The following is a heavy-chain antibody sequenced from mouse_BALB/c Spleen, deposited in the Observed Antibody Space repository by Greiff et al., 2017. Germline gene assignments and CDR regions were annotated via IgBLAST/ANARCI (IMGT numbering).Heavy chain of an antibody. CDR3: TREDDYDVDYAMDY. J-gene: IGHJ4*01. D-gene: IGHD2-4*01. CDR1: GYTFTSYW. V-gene: IGHV1-5*01. Sequence: VQLQQSGTVLARPGASVKMSCKASGYTFTSYWMHWVKQRPGQGLEWIGAIYPGNSDTSYNQKFKGKAKLTAVTSTSTAYMELSSLTNEDSAVYYCTREDDYDVDYAMDYWGQGTSVTVSS. CDR2: IYPGNSDT.